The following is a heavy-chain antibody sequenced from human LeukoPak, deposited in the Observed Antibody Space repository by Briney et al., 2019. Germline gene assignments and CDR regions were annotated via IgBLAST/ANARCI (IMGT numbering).Heavy chain of an antibody. V-gene: IGHV1-18*01. Sequence: ASVKVSCKASGYTFTSYGISWVRQAPGQGLEWMGWISAYNGNTNYAQKLQGRVTMTTDTSTSTAYMELRSLRSDDTAVYYCARNYGDRIPNYYYYGMDVWGQGTTVTVSS. CDR1: GYTFTSYG. D-gene: IGHD4-17*01. CDR2: ISAYNGNT. J-gene: IGHJ6*02. CDR3: ARNYGDRIPNYYYYGMDV.